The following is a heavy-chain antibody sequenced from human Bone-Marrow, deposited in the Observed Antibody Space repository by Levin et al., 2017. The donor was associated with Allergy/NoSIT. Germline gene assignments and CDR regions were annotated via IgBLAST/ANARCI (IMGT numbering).Heavy chain of an antibody. Sequence: GESLKISCKASGYPFTIYGISWVRQAPGQGLEWMGWISAHNTNTHYTQKLQGRVTMTTDASTSTAYMELRSLRSDDTAVYYCARIAAYSNYGVEYLQHWGQGTLVTVSS. CDR1: GYPFTIYG. CDR2: ISAHNTNT. J-gene: IGHJ1*01. CDR3: ARIAAYSNYGVEYLQH. V-gene: IGHV1-18*01. D-gene: IGHD4-11*01.